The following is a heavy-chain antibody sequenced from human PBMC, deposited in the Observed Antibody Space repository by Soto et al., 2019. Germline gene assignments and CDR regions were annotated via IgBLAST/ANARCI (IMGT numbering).Heavy chain of an antibody. Sequence: GGSLRLSCVGSGFAFSTYSINWVRQAPGKGLEWVSSISSRSDIYYADSVKGRFTISRDNAKNSVSLQMNSLRAEDTAVYYCAREYTTWPLAYGLDVWGQGTTVTVSS. CDR2: ISSRSDI. CDR1: GFAFSTYS. J-gene: IGHJ6*02. V-gene: IGHV3-21*01. CDR3: AREYTTWPLAYGLDV. D-gene: IGHD1-26*01.